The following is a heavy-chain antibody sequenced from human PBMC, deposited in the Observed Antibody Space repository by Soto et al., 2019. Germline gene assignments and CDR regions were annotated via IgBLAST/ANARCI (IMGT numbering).Heavy chain of an antibody. V-gene: IGHV3-33*01. D-gene: IGHD2-8*01. CDR1: GFTFSSYG. Sequence: ESGGGVVQPGGSLRLSCEASGFTFSSYGMSWVRQAPGKGLEWVAVIWHDASNKFYTDSVRGRFTISRDNSKNMLFLQMSGLGAEDTDVYFCTREMMKQKWHAFDLWGQGTTVTVS. J-gene: IGHJ3*01. CDR3: TREMMKQKWHAFDL. CDR2: IWHDASNK.